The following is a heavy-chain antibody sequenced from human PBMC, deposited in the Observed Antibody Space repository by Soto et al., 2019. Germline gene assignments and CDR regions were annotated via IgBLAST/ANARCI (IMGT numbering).Heavy chain of an antibody. CDR1: GFSFDDYA. J-gene: IGHJ6*02. D-gene: IGHD2-21*02. V-gene: IGHV3-9*01. Sequence: EVQVVESGGGLVQPGRSLRLSCAASGFSFDDYAMHWVRQAPGKGLEWVSGISWNSGTIGYADSVKGRFTISRDNAKNSLYLQMNSLRAEDTSSFYCAKATAGTANVMGVWGQGTTVTVSS. CDR3: AKATAGTANVMGV. CDR2: ISWNSGTI.